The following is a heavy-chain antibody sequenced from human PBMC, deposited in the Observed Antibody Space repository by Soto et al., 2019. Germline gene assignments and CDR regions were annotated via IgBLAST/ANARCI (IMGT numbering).Heavy chain of an antibody. CDR3: ARELGAIFDVGS. D-gene: IGHD3-3*01. V-gene: IGHV3-30-3*01. CDR2: ISNDERQK. J-gene: IGHJ4*02. CDR1: GFTFNKYA. Sequence: QVQLVESGGGVVQPGTSLRLSCAASGFTFNKYAMHWVRQAPGKGLDWVAVISNDERQKYYADSVKGRFTISRDTSNKPLYLQMNSLRVEDTAVYFCARELGAIFDVGSWGQGAPGTVSS.